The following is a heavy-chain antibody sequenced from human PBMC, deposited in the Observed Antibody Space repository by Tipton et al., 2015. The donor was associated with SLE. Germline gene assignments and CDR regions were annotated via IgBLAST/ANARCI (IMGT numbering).Heavy chain of an antibody. Sequence: LRLSCTVSGGSISSGSYYWSWIRQPAGKGLEWIGRIYTSGSTNYNPSPKSRVTISVDTSKNQFSLKLGSVTAADTAVYYCARAPRYYYDSSYFDYWGQGTLVTVSS. CDR3: ARAPRYYYDSSYFDY. CDR2: IYTSGST. CDR1: GGSISSGSYY. D-gene: IGHD3-22*01. V-gene: IGHV4-61*02. J-gene: IGHJ4*02.